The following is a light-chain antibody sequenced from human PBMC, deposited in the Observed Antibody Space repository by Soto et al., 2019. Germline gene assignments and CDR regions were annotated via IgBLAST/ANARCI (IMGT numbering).Light chain of an antibody. CDR3: TSYTSSTTNYV. Sequence: QSALTQPASVSGSPGQSITFSCTGTSSDIGGYNYVSWYQQHPGKAPKLMIYEVSNRPPGVSDRFSGAKSGNTASLTISGLQAEDEADYYSTSYTSSTTNYVFGTGTKLTVL. V-gene: IGLV2-14*01. CDR1: SSDIGGYNY. J-gene: IGLJ1*01. CDR2: EVS.